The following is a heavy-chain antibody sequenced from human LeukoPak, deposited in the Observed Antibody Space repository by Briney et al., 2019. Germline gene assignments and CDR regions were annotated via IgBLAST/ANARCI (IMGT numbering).Heavy chain of an antibody. V-gene: IGHV1-69*13. CDR1: GYTFTSYG. Sequence: SVKVSCKASGYTFTSYGISWVRQAPGQGLEWMGGIIPIFGTANYAQKFQGRVTITADESTSTAYMELSSLRSEDTAVYYCARAEYSSSSDPQNWFDPWGQGTLVTVSS. J-gene: IGHJ5*02. CDR3: ARAEYSSSSDPQNWFDP. D-gene: IGHD6-6*01. CDR2: IIPIFGTA.